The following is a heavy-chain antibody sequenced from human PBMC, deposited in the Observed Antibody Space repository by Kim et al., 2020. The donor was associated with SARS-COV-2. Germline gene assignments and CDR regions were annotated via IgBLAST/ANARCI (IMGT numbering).Heavy chain of an antibody. D-gene: IGHD2-2*01. V-gene: IGHV4-39*07. J-gene: IGHJ4*02. CDR1: SGLITYSNAY. CDR3: AGDGNTIKCFSC. CDR2: TSYSGTA. Sequence: SETLSLTCTVPSGLITYSNAYWGWIRQAPGRGLEWIGTTSYSGTARYNPSLESRVTISVETSKSQFSLTLRSVTAADTAMYYCAGDGNTIKCFSCWGQG.